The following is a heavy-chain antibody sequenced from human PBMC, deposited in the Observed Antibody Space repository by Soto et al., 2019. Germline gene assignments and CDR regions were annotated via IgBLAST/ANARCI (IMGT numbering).Heavy chain of an antibody. CDR3: AREKKGDCTNGVCYSDDAFDI. D-gene: IGHD2-8*01. V-gene: IGHV3-30-3*01. CDR2: ISYDGSNK. CDR1: GFTFSSYA. J-gene: IGHJ3*02. Sequence: GGSLRLSCAASGFTFSSYAMHWVRQAPGKGLEWVAVISYDGSNKYYADSVKGRFTISRDNSKNTLYLQMNSLRAEDTAVYYCAREKKGDCTNGVCYSDDAFDIWGQGTMVTVSS.